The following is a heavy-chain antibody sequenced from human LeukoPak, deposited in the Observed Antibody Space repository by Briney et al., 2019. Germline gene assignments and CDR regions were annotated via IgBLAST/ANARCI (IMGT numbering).Heavy chain of an antibody. CDR2: IYYSGST. Sequence: SETLSLTCTVSGGSISSYYWSWIRQPPGKGLEWIGYIYYSGSTNYNPSLKSRVTISVDTSKNQFSLKLSSVTAADTAVYYCARHDFWSGDSDYWGQGTLVTVSS. D-gene: IGHD3-3*01. V-gene: IGHV4-59*08. CDR1: GGSISSYY. J-gene: IGHJ4*02. CDR3: ARHDFWSGDSDY.